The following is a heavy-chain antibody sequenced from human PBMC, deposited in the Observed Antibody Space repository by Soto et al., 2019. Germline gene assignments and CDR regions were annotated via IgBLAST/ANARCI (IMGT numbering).Heavy chain of an antibody. J-gene: IGHJ4*02. CDR2: ISVYNGNT. Sequence: ASVKVSCKASGYTFTSHGISWVRQAPGQGLEWMGWISVYNGNTMYAEKLQGRVTMTTDTSTKTAYMELRSLRSDDTAVYYCARDDYVGGFLEWLSTSPAGDYWGQVTPVTVSS. CDR3: ARDDYVGGFLEWLSTSPAGDY. V-gene: IGHV1-18*01. CDR1: GYTFTSHG. D-gene: IGHD3-3*01.